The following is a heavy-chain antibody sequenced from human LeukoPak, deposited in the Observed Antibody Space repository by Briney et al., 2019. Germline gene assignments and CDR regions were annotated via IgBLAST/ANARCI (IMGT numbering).Heavy chain of an antibody. J-gene: IGHJ5*02. CDR3: ARRAMKDYGTWSNWFDP. CDR2: ISAYNGNT. Sequence: GSSVKVSCKASGYTFTSYGISWVRQAPGQGLEWMGWISAYNGNTNYAQKLQGRVTMTTDTSTSTAYMELRSLRSDDTAVYYCARRAMKDYGTWSNWFDPWGQGTLVTVSS. V-gene: IGHV1-18*01. CDR1: GYTFTSYG. D-gene: IGHD4-17*01.